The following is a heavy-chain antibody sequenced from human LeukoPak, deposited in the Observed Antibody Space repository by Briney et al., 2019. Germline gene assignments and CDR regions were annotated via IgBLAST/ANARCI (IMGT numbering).Heavy chain of an antibody. D-gene: IGHD1-26*01. Sequence: SETLSLTRSVSGGSLTTYYWTWIRQPPGTGLEWIGYVHYGGSTNYNPSLKSRVTMSEDTSTNQFSLKLSSVTAADTAVYYCARGVGATHFDYWGHGTLVTVSS. CDR3: ARGVGATHFDY. CDR1: GGSLTTYY. CDR2: VHYGGST. V-gene: IGHV4-59*01. J-gene: IGHJ4*01.